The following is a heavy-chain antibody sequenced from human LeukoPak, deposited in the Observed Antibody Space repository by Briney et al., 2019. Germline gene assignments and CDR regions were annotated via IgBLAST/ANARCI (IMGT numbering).Heavy chain of an antibody. CDR1: GGSISNTNW. CDR2: VNLQGST. V-gene: IGHV4-4*02. J-gene: IGHJ4*02. D-gene: IGHD6-19*01. CDR3: ARERWDTAVAGGEPSDY. Sequence: PSGTLSLTCGVSGGSISNTNWWTWVRQPPGKGLEWIGEVNLQGSTNYNPSLKSRVAISVDKSENHISLKLTSVTAADTALYYCARERWDTAVAGGEPSDYWGQGTLVTVSS.